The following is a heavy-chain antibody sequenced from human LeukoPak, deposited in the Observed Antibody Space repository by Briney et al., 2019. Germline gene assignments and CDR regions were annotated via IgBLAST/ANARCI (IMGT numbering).Heavy chain of an antibody. V-gene: IGHV1-18*01. J-gene: IGHJ4*02. D-gene: IGHD1-20*01. CDR2: ISPYTGKT. CDR1: GSTFASCG. CDR3: ARDESRITATTDS. Sequence: ASVKVSCKASGSTFASCGITWVRQAPGQGLEWVGGISPYTGKTDYGQKFQGRVTMTTDTSTSTAYMELTSLRSDHTAVYYCARDESRITATTDSWGEGALVTVS.